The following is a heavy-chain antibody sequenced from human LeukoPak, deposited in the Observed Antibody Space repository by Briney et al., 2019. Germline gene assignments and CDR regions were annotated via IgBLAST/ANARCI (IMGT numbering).Heavy chain of an antibody. CDR2: IYYSGST. D-gene: IGHD3-22*01. J-gene: IGHJ3*02. V-gene: IGHV4-39*07. CDR1: GGSISSSSYY. CDR3: ARNYDSSGYYGGDAFDI. Sequence: KPSETLSLTCTVSGGSISSSSYYWGWIRQPPGKGLEWIGSIYYSGSTYYNPSLKSRVTISVDTSKNQFSLKLSSVTAADTAVYYCARNYDSSGYYGGDAFDIWGQGTMVTVSS.